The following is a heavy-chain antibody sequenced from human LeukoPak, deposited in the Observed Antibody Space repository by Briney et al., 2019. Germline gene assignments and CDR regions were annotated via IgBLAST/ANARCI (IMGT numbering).Heavy chain of an antibody. J-gene: IGHJ4*02. CDR1: GYSFTSYW. Sequence: RGESLKISCQGSGYSFTSYWIGWVRQMPGKGLEWMGIIYPGDSGTKYRPSFQGQVTISADKSISTAYLQWSSLKASDTAMYYCARQPDSFDYWGQGTLVTVSS. CDR3: ARQPDSFDY. CDR2: IYPGDSGT. D-gene: IGHD2-2*01. V-gene: IGHV5-51*01.